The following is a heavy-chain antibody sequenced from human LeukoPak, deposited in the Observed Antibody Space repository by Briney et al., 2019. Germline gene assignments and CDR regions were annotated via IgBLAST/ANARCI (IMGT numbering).Heavy chain of an antibody. CDR1: GFTISSYE. V-gene: IGHV3-7*01. CDR2: IKQDGSEK. Sequence: GGSLRLSCAASGFTISSYEMNWVRQAPGKGLEWVANIKQDGSEKYYVDSVKGRFTISRDNAKNSLYLQMNSLRAEDTAVYYCARSPPLWNGDAFDIWGQGTMVTVSS. CDR3: ARSPPLWNGDAFDI. J-gene: IGHJ3*02. D-gene: IGHD1-1*01.